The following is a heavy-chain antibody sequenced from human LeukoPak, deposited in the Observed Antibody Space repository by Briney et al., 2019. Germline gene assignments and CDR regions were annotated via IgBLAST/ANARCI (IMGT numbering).Heavy chain of an antibody. CDR3: AKKGGNYDYFDY. J-gene: IGHJ4*02. Sequence: GGSLRLSCAASGFSFNTYGMHWVRQAPGKGLEWVAYIRYDGSTKYYADSVRGRFTISRDNSKNTLYLEMNSPRAEDTAVFYCAKKGGNYDYFDYWGQGNLVTVSS. D-gene: IGHD3-3*01. CDR1: GFSFNTYG. CDR2: IRYDGSTK. V-gene: IGHV3-30*02.